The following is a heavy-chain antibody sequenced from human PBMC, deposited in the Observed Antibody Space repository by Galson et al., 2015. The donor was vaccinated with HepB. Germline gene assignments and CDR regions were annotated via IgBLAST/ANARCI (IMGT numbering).Heavy chain of an antibody. CDR2: ISYDGSDK. CDR1: GFTFSSYG. D-gene: IGHD4-17*01. J-gene: IGHJ4*02. CDR3: ARGGYGNHDLLG. V-gene: IGHV3-33*07. Sequence: SLRLSCAASGFTFSSYGMYWVRQAPGKGLEWVALISYDGSDKYADSVKGRFTISRDNSKSTVYLQMNSLRVEDTAVYYCARGGYGNHDLLGWGQGTLVTVSS.